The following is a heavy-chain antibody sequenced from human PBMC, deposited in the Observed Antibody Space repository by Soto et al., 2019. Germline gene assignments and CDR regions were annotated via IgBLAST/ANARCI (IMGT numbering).Heavy chain of an antibody. CDR1: GGSFSGYY. CDR2: INHSGST. J-gene: IGHJ5*02. D-gene: IGHD3-3*01. Sequence: PSETLSLTCAVYGGSFSGYYCIFIRHPPFKWLEWIGEINHSGSTNYNPSLKSRVTISVDTSKNQFSLKLSSVTAADTAVYYCARARKKYYDFWSGYNWFDPWGQGTLVTVSS. CDR3: ARARKKYYDFWSGYNWFDP. V-gene: IGHV4-34*01.